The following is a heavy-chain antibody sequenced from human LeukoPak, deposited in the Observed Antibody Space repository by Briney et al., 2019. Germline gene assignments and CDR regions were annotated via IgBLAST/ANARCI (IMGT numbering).Heavy chain of an antibody. CDR1: GFTFSSYG. CDR3: ARVSRTSATYYYMDV. Sequence: GGSLRLSCAASGFTFSSYGMHWVRQAPGKGLEWVAFIRYDGSNKYYADSVKGRFTISRDNSKNTLYLQMNSLRAEDTAVYYCARVSRTSATYYYMDVWGKGTTVTISS. J-gene: IGHJ6*03. V-gene: IGHV3-30*02. D-gene: IGHD2-2*01. CDR2: IRYDGSNK.